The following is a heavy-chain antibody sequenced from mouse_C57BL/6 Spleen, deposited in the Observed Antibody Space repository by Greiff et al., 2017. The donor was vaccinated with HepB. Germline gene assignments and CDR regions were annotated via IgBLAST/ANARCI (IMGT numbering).Heavy chain of an antibody. V-gene: IGHV5-6*02. J-gene: IGHJ1*03. Sequence: DVKLVESGGDLVKPGGSLKLSCAASGFTFSSYGMSWVRQTPDKRLEWVATISSGGSYTYYPDSVKGRFTISRDNAKNTLYLQMSSLKSEDTAMYYCARPWGADWYFDVWGTGTMVTVSS. CDR2: ISSGGSYT. CDR1: GFTFSSYG. CDR3: ARPWGADWYFDV.